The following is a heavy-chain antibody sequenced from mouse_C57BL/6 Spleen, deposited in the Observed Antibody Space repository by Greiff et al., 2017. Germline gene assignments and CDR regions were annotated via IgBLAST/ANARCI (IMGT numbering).Heavy chain of an antibody. Sequence: VQLQQPGAELVKPGASVKMSCKASGYTFTSYWIPWVKQRPGQGLEWIGDFHPGSSSTNYNEKFKGKATLTVDTSSSTVYMQLSRLTSEDSAVYYCARERLLRFDYWGQGTTLTVSS. V-gene: IGHV1-55*01. CDR1: GYTFTSYW. CDR3: ARERLLRFDY. CDR2: FHPGSSST. J-gene: IGHJ2*01. D-gene: IGHD2-3*01.